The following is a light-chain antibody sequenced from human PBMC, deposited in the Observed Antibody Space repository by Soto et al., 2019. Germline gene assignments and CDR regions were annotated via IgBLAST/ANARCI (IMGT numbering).Light chain of an antibody. V-gene: IGLV1-40*01. CDR2: GNS. CDR3: QSYDSSLRGSL. J-gene: IGLJ2*01. CDR1: SSNIGAGYD. Sequence: QSVLTQPPSVSGAPGQRVTISCAGSSSNIGAGYDVHWYQQLPGTAPKLLIYGNSNRPSGVPDRFSGSKSGTSASLAITGLLAEDEAEYYCQSYDSSLRGSLFGGGTQLTVL.